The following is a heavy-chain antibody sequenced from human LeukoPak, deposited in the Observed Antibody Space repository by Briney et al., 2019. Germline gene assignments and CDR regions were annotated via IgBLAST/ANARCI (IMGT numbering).Heavy chain of an antibody. CDR2: IYTSGST. V-gene: IGHV4-4*07. Sequence: PSETLSLTCTVSGGSISSYYWSWIRQPAGKGLEWIGRIYTSGSTNYNPSLKSRVTMSVDTSKNQFSLKLSSVIAADTAVYYCARGRSREGATTRTYNWFDPWGQGTLVTVSS. CDR3: ARGRSREGATTRTYNWFDP. D-gene: IGHD1-26*01. J-gene: IGHJ5*02. CDR1: GGSISSYY.